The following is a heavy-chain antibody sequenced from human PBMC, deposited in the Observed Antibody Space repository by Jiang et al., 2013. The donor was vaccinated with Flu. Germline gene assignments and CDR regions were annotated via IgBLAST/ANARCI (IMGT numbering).Heavy chain of an antibody. V-gene: IGHV1-2*04. CDR1: GYTFTGYY. D-gene: IGHD6-19*01. Sequence: SGAEVKKPGASVKVSCNASGYTFTGYYLHWVRQAPGQGLEWVGWIDPKSGGTKYAQKFQGWVTMTRDTAISTAYMELSRLKSDDTALYYCTRGASVSSTGWYRRWFDP. J-gene: IGHJ5*02. CDR2: IDPKSGGT. CDR3: TRGASVSSTGWYRRWFDP.